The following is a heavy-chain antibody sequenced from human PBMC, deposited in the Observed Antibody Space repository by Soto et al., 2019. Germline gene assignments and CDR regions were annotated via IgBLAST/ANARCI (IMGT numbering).Heavy chain of an antibody. CDR1: GGSISTSNW. J-gene: IGHJ4*02. Sequence: QVQLQESGPGLVKPSGTLSLTCAVSGGSISTSNWWSWVRQPPGKGLEWIGEVYHSGSTNYNPSFKSRVAMSVDKSKNQFSLKLNSVTAADTALYYCARNSTSGTRVGYWGQGSLVTVSS. D-gene: IGHD1-1*01. CDR2: VYHSGST. CDR3: ARNSTSGTRVGY. V-gene: IGHV4-4*02.